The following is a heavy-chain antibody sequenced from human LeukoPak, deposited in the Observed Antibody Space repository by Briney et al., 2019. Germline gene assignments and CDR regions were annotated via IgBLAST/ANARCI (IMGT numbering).Heavy chain of an antibody. D-gene: IGHD3-10*01. V-gene: IGHV1-18*01. Sequence: GASVKVSCKASGYTFTSYGISWVRQAPGQGLEWMGWISAYNGNTNYAQKLQGRVTMTTDTSTSTAYMELRSLRSDDTAVYYCARDLLTMVRGVPDYWGQGTLVTVSS. J-gene: IGHJ4*02. CDR3: ARDLLTMVRGVPDY. CDR2: ISAYNGNT. CDR1: GYTFTSYG.